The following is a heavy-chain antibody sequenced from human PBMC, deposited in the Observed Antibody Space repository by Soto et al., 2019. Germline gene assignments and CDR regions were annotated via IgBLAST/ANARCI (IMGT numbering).Heavy chain of an antibody. J-gene: IGHJ4*02. CDR2: ITATGDRT. V-gene: IGHV3-23*01. CDR1: GFTFSSYG. Sequence: PGGSLRLSCAASGFTFSSYGMHWVRQTPGKGLEWVSAITATGDRTYYADSVTGRFTISRDNSKKTHYLQMTSLRAEDTAIYYCATMNGYFEYWGQGTPVTVSS. D-gene: IGHD3-22*01. CDR3: ATMNGYFEY.